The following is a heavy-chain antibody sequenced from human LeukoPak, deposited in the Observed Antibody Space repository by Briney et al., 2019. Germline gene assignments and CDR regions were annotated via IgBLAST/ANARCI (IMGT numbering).Heavy chain of an antibody. D-gene: IGHD2-21*01. V-gene: IGHV1-18*01. Sequence: GASVKVSCKASSYTFSNYGLNWVRQVPGQGLEWMGRIAAYSGNTNYAAKFQGRVTMTTDTSTSTAYMELKTLTSDDTAVYYCARVPIVVEDYWGQGTLVTVSS. CDR1: SYTFSNYG. J-gene: IGHJ4*02. CDR2: IAAYSGNT. CDR3: ARVPIVVEDY.